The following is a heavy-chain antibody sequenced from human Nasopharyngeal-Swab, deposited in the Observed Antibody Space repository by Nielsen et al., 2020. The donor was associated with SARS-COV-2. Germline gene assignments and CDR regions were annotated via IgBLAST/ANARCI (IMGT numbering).Heavy chain of an antibody. D-gene: IGHD3-22*01. Sequence: WIRQPPGKGPEWVSVIYSGGSTYSADSMKGRVTISRDNSKNTLYLQMNSLRAEDTAVYYCARGAYDSSGYFWDYWGQGTLVTSPQ. J-gene: IGHJ4*02. CDR2: IYSGGST. CDR3: ARGAYDSSGYFWDY. V-gene: IGHV3-53*03.